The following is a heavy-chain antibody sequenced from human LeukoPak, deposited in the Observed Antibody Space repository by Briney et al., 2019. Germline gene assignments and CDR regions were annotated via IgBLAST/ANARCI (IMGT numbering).Heavy chain of an antibody. Sequence: PSETLSLTCTVSGGSISSYYWSWIRQPAGKGLEWIGRIYTSGSTNYNPSLKSRVTMSVDTSKNQFSLKLSSVTAADTAVYYCARDSNFHYYDSSGYYDYWGQGTPVTVSS. CDR3: ARDSNFHYYDSSGYYDY. J-gene: IGHJ4*02. V-gene: IGHV4-4*07. D-gene: IGHD3-22*01. CDR2: IYTSGST. CDR1: GGSISSYY.